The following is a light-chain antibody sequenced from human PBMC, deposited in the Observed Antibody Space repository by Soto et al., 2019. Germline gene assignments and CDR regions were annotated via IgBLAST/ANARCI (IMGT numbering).Light chain of an antibody. CDR2: EVS. Sequence: DVVMTQTPLSLSVAPGQPASISCKSSQSLLHITGETFLFWYLQKPGQSPQLLIYEVSTRVSGVPDRFSGSGSGTDFTLEISRVDTDDVGIYYSMQITQLPPTFGQGTRLGIE. J-gene: IGKJ5*01. V-gene: IGKV2D-29*02. CDR1: QSLLHITGETF. CDR3: MQITQLPPT.